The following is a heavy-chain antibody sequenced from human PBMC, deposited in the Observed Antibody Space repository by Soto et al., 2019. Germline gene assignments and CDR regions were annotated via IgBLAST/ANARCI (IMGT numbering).Heavy chain of an antibody. J-gene: IGHJ4*02. CDR2: ISSSGNTI. CDR3: ARVDGDYVPIDY. CDR1: GFTFSSYS. V-gene: IGHV3-48*02. D-gene: IGHD4-17*01. Sequence: EVQLVESGGGLVQPGGSLRLSCAASGFTFSSYSMNWVRQASGKGLEWVSYISSSGNTIYYADSVKGRFTISRDNARNSLFLQMNNLRDEDTADYYCARVDGDYVPIDYWGQGTLVTVSS.